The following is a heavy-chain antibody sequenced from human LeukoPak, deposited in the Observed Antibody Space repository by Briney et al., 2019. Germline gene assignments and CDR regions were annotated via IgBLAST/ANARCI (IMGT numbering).Heavy chain of an antibody. V-gene: IGHV3-30*18. Sequence: PGGSLRLPCAASGFTFSNYAMHWVRQAPGKGLEWVAVISDDGSNKYYGDSVKGRFTISRDNSKNTVYLQMNSLRAEDTAVYYCAKDRYSSGWYSDFDYWGQGTLVTVSS. J-gene: IGHJ4*02. CDR3: AKDRYSSGWYSDFDY. CDR2: ISDDGSNK. CDR1: GFTFSNYA. D-gene: IGHD6-19*01.